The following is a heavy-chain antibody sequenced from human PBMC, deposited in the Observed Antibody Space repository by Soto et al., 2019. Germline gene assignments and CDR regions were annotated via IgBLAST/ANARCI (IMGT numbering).Heavy chain of an antibody. Sequence: PSQTLSLTCAISGDSVSSNTAAWNWIRQSPSRGLEWLGRTYYRSKWYNDYAVSVKGRITIKSDTSKNQFSLQLNSVTPEDTAVYYCAGGFYYDSSAYYRFDFEYWGQGTLVTVSS. D-gene: IGHD3-22*01. CDR1: GDSVSSNTAA. J-gene: IGHJ4*02. CDR3: AGGFYYDSSAYYRFDFEY. V-gene: IGHV6-1*01. CDR2: TYYRSKWYN.